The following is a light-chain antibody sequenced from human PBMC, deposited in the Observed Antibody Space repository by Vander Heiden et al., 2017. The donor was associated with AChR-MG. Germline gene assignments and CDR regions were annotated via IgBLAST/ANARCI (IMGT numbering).Light chain of an antibody. CDR2: GAS. CDR3: LKYNTAPRT. V-gene: IGKV1-27*01. CDR1: QGISNY. Sequence: DIQMTQSPSSLSASVGDRVTITCRASQGISNYLAWYQQRPGKVPKLLIYGASTLQSGVPSRFSGSGSGTEFTLSISSLQPEDVAAYYCLKYNTAPRTFGHGTKVDIK. J-gene: IGKJ1*01.